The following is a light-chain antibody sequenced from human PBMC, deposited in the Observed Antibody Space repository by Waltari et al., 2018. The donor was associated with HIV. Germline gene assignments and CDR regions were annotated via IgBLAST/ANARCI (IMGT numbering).Light chain of an antibody. CDR2: EVS. Sequence: QSALTQPASVSGSPGQSITISCTGTSSDVGGYNYVSWYQQHPGKAPKLMIYEVSNQPSGVSNRFSGSKSGNTASLTISGLQAEDEADYYCSSYTSSSTRVVFGGGTKLTVL. CDR3: SSYTSSSTRVV. J-gene: IGLJ2*01. CDR1: SSDVGGYNY. V-gene: IGLV2-14*01.